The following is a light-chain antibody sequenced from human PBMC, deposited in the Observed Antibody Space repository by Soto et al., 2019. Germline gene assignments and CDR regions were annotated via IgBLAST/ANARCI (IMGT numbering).Light chain of an antibody. CDR1: QTISTY. CDR2: AAF. CDR3: QQSYSLPLS. V-gene: IGKV1-39*01. J-gene: IGKJ4*01. Sequence: DIQMTQSPSSLSASVGDGVSISCRASQTISTYLNWYQQKPGKAPKLLIFAAFSVQSGVPSRFSGGGFGTEFTLTISNFQPEDFATSSCQQSYSLPLSVGGGTKVDSK.